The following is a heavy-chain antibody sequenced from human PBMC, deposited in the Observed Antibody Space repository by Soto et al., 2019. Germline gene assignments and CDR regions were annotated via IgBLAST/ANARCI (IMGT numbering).Heavy chain of an antibody. V-gene: IGHV3-23*01. Sequence: GGSLRLSCAASGFTFSSYAMSWVRQAPGKGLEWVSGISDTGGSTYYADSVKGRFTISRDNSKNTLFLQVNGLRAEDTAVYYCAKDSMENSDYTVGFRWGQGTLVTVSS. J-gene: IGHJ4*02. CDR2: ISDTGGST. CDR3: AKDSMENSDYTVGFR. CDR1: GFTFSSYA. D-gene: IGHD4-4*01.